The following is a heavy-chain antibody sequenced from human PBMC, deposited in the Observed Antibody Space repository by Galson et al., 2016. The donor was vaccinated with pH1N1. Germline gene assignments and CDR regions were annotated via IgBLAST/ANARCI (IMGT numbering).Heavy chain of an antibody. D-gene: IGHD6-19*01. Sequence: ALVKPTQTLTLTCTFSGFSLSGSGMSVSWIRQPPGKALEWLARIDWDDDKFYSTSLQTRLTISKDTSKNQVVLTMPNMDPVDTATYYCARTKRRGGWAFDIWGQGTIITVS. CDR2: IDWDDDK. V-gene: IGHV2-70*17. CDR1: GFSLSGSGMS. J-gene: IGHJ3*02. CDR3: ARTKRRGGWAFDI.